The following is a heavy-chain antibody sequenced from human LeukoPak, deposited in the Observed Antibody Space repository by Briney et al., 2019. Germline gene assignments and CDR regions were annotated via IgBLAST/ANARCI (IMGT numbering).Heavy chain of an antibody. J-gene: IGHJ5*02. CDR3: ARAMPHDNWFNP. CDR2: INGDLTNT. CDR1: GFTFTDYW. V-gene: IGHV3-74*03. Sequence: QPGGSLRLSCAASGFTFTDYWMHWVRQVAGKGLVWVSRINGDLTNTTSADSVKGRFTISRDNAKNTLYLQMNSLRAEDTAVYYCARAMPHDNWFNPWGQGSLVTVSS. D-gene: IGHD2-2*01.